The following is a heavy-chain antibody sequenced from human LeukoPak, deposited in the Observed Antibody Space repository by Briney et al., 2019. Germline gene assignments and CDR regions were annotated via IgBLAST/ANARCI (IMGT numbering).Heavy chain of an antibody. Sequence: GGSLRLSCAASGFTFSSYSMNWVRQAPGKGLEWVSYISSSSSTIYYADSVKGRFTISRDNAKNSLYLQMYSLRAEDTAVYYCARDLPESTLPGDYWGQGTLVTVSS. CDR2: ISSSSSTI. V-gene: IGHV3-48*01. CDR3: ARDLPESTLPGDY. J-gene: IGHJ4*02. CDR1: GFTFSSYS.